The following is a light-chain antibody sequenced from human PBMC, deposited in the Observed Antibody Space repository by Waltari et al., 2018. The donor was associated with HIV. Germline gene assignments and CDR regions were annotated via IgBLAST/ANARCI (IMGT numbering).Light chain of an antibody. Sequence: QSVLSQPPSAPGTPGQRVTISCSGGLSNIGSNYVYWYQQFSGMAPKFVIFRNDQRPPEVHDRFTGSKSGTSASLIITGLQSEDESDYYCAVWDDKLGAWLFGGGTRVTV. CDR2: RND. CDR1: LSNIGSNY. CDR3: AVWDDKLGAWL. V-gene: IGLV1-47*01. J-gene: IGLJ3*02.